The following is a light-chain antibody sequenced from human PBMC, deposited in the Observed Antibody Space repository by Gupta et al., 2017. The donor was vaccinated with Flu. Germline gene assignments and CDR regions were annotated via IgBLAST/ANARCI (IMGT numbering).Light chain of an antibody. CDR3: RSDASSNSWV. Sequence: SPLTQPPSVSVSPGQSVTISCTGTSSDVGTYNRVSWYQQSPGPAPNLMIYEVSKRPAEVPDRFAGSKSGNTASPTISVHQGEDDAYYYCRSDASSNSWVFGAGTKVTVL. J-gene: IGLJ1*01. CDR1: SSDVGTYNR. CDR2: EVS. V-gene: IGLV2-18*02.